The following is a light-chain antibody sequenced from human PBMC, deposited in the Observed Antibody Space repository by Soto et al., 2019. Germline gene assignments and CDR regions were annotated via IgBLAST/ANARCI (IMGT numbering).Light chain of an antibody. Sequence: DLVMTQSPLSLPVTPGEPASISCRSSQSLLYSNGYNYLDWYLQKPGQSPQLLIYLGSNRASGVPDRFSGSGSGTDFTLEISRVEAEDVGVYYCMKAIPNSSVWTFGQGTKVEIK. J-gene: IGKJ1*01. CDR3: MKAIPNSSVWT. CDR2: LGS. CDR1: QSLLYSNGYNY. V-gene: IGKV2-28*01.